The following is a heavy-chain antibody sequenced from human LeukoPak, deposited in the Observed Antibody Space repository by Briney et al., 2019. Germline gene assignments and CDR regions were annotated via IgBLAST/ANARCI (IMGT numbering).Heavy chain of an antibody. J-gene: IGHJ4*02. V-gene: IGHV3-15*07. CDR1: GFTFSNAW. CDR3: TTDPLNSSGWSRIDY. CDR2: IKSKTDGGTT. D-gene: IGHD6-19*01. Sequence: KPGGSLRLSCAASGFTFSNAWMNWVRQAPGKGLEWVGRIKSKTDGGTTDYAAPVKGRFTISRDDSKNTLYLQMNSLKTEDTAVYYCTTDPLNSSGWSRIDYWGQGTLVTVSS.